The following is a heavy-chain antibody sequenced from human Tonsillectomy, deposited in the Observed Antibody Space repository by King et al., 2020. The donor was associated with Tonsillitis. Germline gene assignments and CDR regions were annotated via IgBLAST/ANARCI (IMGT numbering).Heavy chain of an antibody. CDR1: GYPFATYY. CDR3: ARDLSLTSYDALTGFYY. Sequence: QLVQSGPAVEKPGASVQVSCKTSGYPFATYYIHWVRQAPGQGLEWMGWINPNSGGTNFAQKFQDRVTLTRDTSISTAYMELSSLGSDDTAVYYCARDLSLTSYDALTGFYYWGQGTLVTVSS. D-gene: IGHD3-9*01. CDR2: INPNSGGT. J-gene: IGHJ4*02. V-gene: IGHV1-2*02.